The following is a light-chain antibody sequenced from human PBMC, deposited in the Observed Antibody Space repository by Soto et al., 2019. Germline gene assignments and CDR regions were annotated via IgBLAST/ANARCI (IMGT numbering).Light chain of an antibody. Sequence: EMVFPQCPAQLPLCLGEGATLAGRAGQSVSSYSAWYQQKPGQAPRLLIYDASNRATGIPARFSGSGSGTDFTLTISSLEPEDFAVHYCQQRSNWPLTFSGGTKVDIK. CDR2: DAS. V-gene: IGKV3-11*01. CDR1: QSVSSY. J-gene: IGKJ4*01. CDR3: QQRSNWPLT.